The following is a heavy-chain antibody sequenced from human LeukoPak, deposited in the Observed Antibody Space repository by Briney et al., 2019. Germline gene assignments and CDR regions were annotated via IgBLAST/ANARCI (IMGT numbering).Heavy chain of an antibody. D-gene: IGHD3-10*01. Sequence: PSETLSLTCAVYGGSFSGYYWSWIRQPPGKGLEWIGEINHSGSTNYNPSLKSRVTISVDTSKNQFSLKRSSVTAADAAVYYCASRDLWFGELSWFDPGGEGTLVTVPS. CDR1: GGSFSGYY. V-gene: IGHV4-34*01. CDR3: ASRDLWFGELSWFDP. J-gene: IGHJ5*02. CDR2: INHSGST.